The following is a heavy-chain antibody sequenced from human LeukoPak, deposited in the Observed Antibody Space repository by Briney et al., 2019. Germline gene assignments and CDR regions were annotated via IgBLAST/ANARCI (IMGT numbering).Heavy chain of an antibody. D-gene: IGHD3-16*01. CDR2: ISSSGNTI. CDR3: ARGYIWGSYGFDY. J-gene: IGHJ4*02. V-gene: IGHV3-48*03. CDR1: GFTFSSYE. Sequence: GGSLRLSCAASGFTFSSYEMNWVRQAPGKGLEWVSYISSSGNTIYYADSVKGRFTISRDNAKNSLYLQTNSLRAEDTAVYYCARGYIWGSYGFDYWGQGTLVTVSS.